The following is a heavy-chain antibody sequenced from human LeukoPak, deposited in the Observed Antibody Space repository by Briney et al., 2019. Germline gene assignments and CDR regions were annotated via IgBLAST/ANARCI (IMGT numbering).Heavy chain of an antibody. D-gene: IGHD3-10*01. CDR2: IKDKSGTT. CDR1: GFPFNNAW. J-gene: IGHJ4*02. Sequence: GGSLRLSCAASGFPFNNAWMSWVRHAPGKGLEWVGRIKDKSGTTDSAAPAKGRFTTTRDDSKNTLYLQMNILKTEDTAVYYCSSLYYYGSGSRYKNYFDYWGQGTLVTVSS. V-gene: IGHV3-15*01. CDR3: SSLYYYGSGSRYKNYFDY.